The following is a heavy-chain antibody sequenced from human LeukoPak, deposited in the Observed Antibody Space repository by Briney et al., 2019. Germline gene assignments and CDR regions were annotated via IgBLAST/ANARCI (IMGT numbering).Heavy chain of an antibody. J-gene: IGHJ4*02. D-gene: IGHD3-22*01. Sequence: GGSLRLSCATSRFTFNSYAMSWVRQAPGKGLEWVSAISGSGGSTYYADSVKGRFTISRDNSKNTLYLQMNSLRAEDTAVYYCVKNWLSDYWGQGTLVTVSS. CDR2: ISGSGGST. CDR1: RFTFNSYA. CDR3: VKNWLSDY. V-gene: IGHV3-23*01.